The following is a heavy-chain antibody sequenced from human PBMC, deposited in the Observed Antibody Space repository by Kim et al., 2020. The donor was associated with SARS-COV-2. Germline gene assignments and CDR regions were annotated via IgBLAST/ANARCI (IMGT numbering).Heavy chain of an antibody. Sequence: DSVKGRFTISRDNSKNTLYLQRNSLRAEDRAVFYGARDPENSSGYYVLDYWGQGTLVTVSS. V-gene: IGHV3-30*07. CDR3: ARDPENSSGYYVLDY. D-gene: IGHD3-22*01. J-gene: IGHJ4*02.